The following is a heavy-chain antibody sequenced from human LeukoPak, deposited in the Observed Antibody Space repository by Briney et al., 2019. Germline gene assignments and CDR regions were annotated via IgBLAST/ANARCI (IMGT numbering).Heavy chain of an antibody. D-gene: IGHD2-2*01. CDR1: GFTFSNYW. V-gene: IGHV3-7*01. CDR3: ARACSSTSCYGWLGAFYI. J-gene: IGHJ3*02. CDR2: IKQDGSEK. Sequence: GGSLRLSCAASGFTFSNYWMSWVRQAPGKGLEWVANIKQDGSEKYYVDSVKGRFTISRDNAKNSLYLQMNSLRAEDTAVYYCARACSSTSCYGWLGAFYIWGQGTMVTVSS.